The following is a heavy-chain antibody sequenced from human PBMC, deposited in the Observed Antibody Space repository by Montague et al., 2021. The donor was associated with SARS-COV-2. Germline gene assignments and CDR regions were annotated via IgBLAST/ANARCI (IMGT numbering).Heavy chain of an antibody. CDR1: GDSVSSNIAT. V-gene: IGHV6-1*01. CDR2: TYYRSKWYN. Sequence: RAISGDSVSSNIATWNWIRQSPSRGLEWLGRTYYRSKWYNDYAVSVKSRVIINPDTSNNRISLQLNSVTPEDTAVYYCASAYCGGDCYFYWYFDLWGRGTLVTVSS. CDR3: ASAYCGGDCYFYWYFDL. D-gene: IGHD2-21*02. J-gene: IGHJ2*01.